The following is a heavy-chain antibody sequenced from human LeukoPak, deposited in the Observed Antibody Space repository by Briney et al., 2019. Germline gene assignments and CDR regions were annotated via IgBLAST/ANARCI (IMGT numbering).Heavy chain of an antibody. V-gene: IGHV3-15*01. CDR1: GFTFTNAW. CDR3: TTEVRWEALENDH. D-gene: IGHD1-26*01. J-gene: IGHJ4*02. Sequence: GGSLTLSCAASGFTFTNAWMTWVRQAPGKGLEWVGRIKSKTDGGTTDYAAPVKGRFTISRDDSKNTLYLQMNSLKTEDTAVYYCTTEVRWEALENDHWGQGALVTVSS. CDR2: IKSKTDGGTT.